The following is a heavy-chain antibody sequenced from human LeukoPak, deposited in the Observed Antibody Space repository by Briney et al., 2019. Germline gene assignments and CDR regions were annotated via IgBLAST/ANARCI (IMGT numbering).Heavy chain of an antibody. Sequence: PSHTLSLTCTVSGGSFSSGSYYWSWIRQHPGKGLEWIGYIYYSGGTFYNPSLMSRLTISVDTSENQFSLKLRFVTAADTAVYYCARGYGIGGSGMDVWGQGTTVTVSS. CDR1: GGSFSSGSYY. J-gene: IGHJ6*02. CDR2: IYYSGGT. D-gene: IGHD4-17*01. V-gene: IGHV4-31*03. CDR3: ARGYGIGGSGMDV.